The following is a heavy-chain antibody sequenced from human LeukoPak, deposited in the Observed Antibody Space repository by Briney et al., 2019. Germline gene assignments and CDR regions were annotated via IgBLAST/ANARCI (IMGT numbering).Heavy chain of an antibody. CDR3: ARGWNYYDSSGYYSHHDY. V-gene: IGHV1-69*05. CDR2: IIPIFGTA. CDR1: GGTFSSYA. Sequence: SVKVSCKASGGTFSSYAISWVRQAPGQGLEWMGGIIPIFGTANYAQKFQGRVTITTDESTSTAYMELSSLRSEDTAVYYCARGWNYYDSSGYYSHHDYWGQGTLVTVSS. J-gene: IGHJ4*02. D-gene: IGHD3-22*01.